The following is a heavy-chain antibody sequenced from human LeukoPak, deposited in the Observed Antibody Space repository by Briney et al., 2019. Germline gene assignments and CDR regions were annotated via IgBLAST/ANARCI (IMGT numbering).Heavy chain of an antibody. CDR2: INWNGGST. CDR1: GFNFDDYG. CDR3: ARAKRNAFDI. V-gene: IGHV3-20*04. Sequence: GGSLRLSCAVSGFNFDDYGMSWVRQAPGKGLEWVSGINWNGGSTGYADSVKGRFTISRDNAKNSLYLQMNSLRAEDTAVYYCARAKRNAFDIWGQGTMVTVSS. J-gene: IGHJ3*02.